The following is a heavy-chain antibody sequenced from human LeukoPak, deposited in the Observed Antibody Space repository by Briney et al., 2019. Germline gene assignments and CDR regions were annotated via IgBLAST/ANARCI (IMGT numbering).Heavy chain of an antibody. CDR3: ASRKLGNNY. CDR1: GYSISSGFY. CDR2: IHQGGST. V-gene: IGHV4-38-2*02. D-gene: IGHD7-27*01. Sequence: SETLSLTCTVSGYSISSGFYWGWIRQPPGKGLEWIGSIHQGGSTYYNPSLKSRVTISVDTSKNQFSLKLSSVTAADTAVYYCASRKLGNNYWGQGTLVTVSS. J-gene: IGHJ4*02.